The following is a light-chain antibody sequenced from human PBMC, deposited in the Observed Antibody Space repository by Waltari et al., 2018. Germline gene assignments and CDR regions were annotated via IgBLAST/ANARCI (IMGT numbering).Light chain of an antibody. V-gene: IGKV2-30*02. J-gene: IGKJ1*01. CDR3: MQGSQWPPWT. CDR1: QSLLHSDGNTY. Sequence: DVVMTQSPLSLSVTLGQPASISCRSSQSLLHSDGNTYVNCFHQGPGQSPGRLIFRAFYRDSGVPERFTGSGSGTDFTLEISRVEAEDVGIYYCMQGSQWPPWTFGQGTKVEIK. CDR2: RAF.